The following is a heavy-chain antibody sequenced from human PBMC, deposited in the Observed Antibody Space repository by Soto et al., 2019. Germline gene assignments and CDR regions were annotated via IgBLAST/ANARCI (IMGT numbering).Heavy chain of an antibody. CDR3: ARVSLSYSNYLDY. CDR1: GYSISSGYY. CDR2: IYHSGRS. D-gene: IGHD4-4*01. V-gene: IGHV4-38-2*01. J-gene: IGHJ4*02. Sequence: SETLSLTCAVSGYSISSGYYWGWVRQSPGKGLEWIGSIYHSGRSYFNPSLKSRVTMSVDTSKNQFSLRLSSVTAADTALYYCARVSLSYSNYLDYWGQGTLVTVSS.